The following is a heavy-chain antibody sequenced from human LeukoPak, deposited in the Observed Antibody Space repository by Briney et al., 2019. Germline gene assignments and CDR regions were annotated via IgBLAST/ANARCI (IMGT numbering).Heavy chain of an antibody. CDR3: ARGGLQDSSLFDY. Sequence: GESLKISCNGSGYXFTSYWIGWVRQMPGKGLEWMGIIYPGDSDTRYSPSFQGQVTISADKSISTAYLQWSSLKASDTAMYYCARGGLQDSSLFDYWGQGTLVTVSS. V-gene: IGHV5-51*01. D-gene: IGHD6-6*01. J-gene: IGHJ4*02. CDR1: GYXFTSYW. CDR2: IYPGDSDT.